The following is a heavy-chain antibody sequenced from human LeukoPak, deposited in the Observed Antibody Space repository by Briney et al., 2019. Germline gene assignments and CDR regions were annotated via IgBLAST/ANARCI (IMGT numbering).Heavy chain of an antibody. D-gene: IGHD3-9*01. CDR3: ARAPTKFRRDWFDP. Sequence: GGSLRLSCAASEFTFSSYEMNWIRQAPGKGLEWVSYISSSGSTIYYADSVKGQFTISRDNAKNSLYLQMNNLRVEDTAVYYCARAPTKFRRDWFDPWGQGTLVTVSS. J-gene: IGHJ5*02. V-gene: IGHV3-48*03. CDR1: EFTFSSYE. CDR2: ISSSGSTI.